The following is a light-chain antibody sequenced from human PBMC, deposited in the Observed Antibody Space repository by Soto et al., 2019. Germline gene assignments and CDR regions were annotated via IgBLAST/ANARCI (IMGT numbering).Light chain of an antibody. J-gene: IGKJ3*01. CDR2: GAS. V-gene: IGKV3-15*01. CDR1: QTVSTN. Sequence: EIVMTQSPATLAASPGERVTLSCRASQTVSTNLAWYQQKRGQAPRLLIYGASTRATDFPARFSGSGSGTEFTLTISSLQSEDFAVYYCQQYGRSPFTFGPGTKVDIK. CDR3: QQYGRSPFT.